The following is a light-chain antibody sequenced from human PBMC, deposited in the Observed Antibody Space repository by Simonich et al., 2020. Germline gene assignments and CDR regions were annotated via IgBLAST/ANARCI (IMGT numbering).Light chain of an antibody. CDR1: SSDVGGYNY. V-gene: IGLV2-8*01. CDR3: CSYAGSSTSVV. J-gene: IGLJ2*01. Sequence: QSALTQPPSASGSPGQSVTISCTGTSSDVGGYNYVSWYQQHPGKAPKLMIYAVSKRPSVVPDRFSGSKSGNTASLTISGLQAEDEADYYCCSYAGSSTSVVFGGGTKLTVL. CDR2: AVS.